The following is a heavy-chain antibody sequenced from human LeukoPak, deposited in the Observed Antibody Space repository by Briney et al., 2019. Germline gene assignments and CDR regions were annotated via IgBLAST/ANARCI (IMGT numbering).Heavy chain of an antibody. D-gene: IGHD3-3*01. V-gene: IGHV4-59*08. J-gene: IGHJ4*02. Sequence: SETLSLTCTVSGGSISSYYWSWIRQPPGKGLEWIGYIYYSGSTNYNPSLKRRVTISVDTSKNQFSLKLSSVTAADTAVYYCARRKITIQNLYDYWGQGALVTVSS. CDR1: GGSISSYY. CDR3: ARRKITIQNLYDY. CDR2: IYYSGST.